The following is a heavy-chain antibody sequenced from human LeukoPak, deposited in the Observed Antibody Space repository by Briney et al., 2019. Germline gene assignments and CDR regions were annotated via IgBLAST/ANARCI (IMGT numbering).Heavy chain of an antibody. Sequence: PSETLSLTCTVSGGSISGSSYYWGWIRQPPGKGLEWIGSIYYSGSTYYNPSLKSRVTISVDTSKNQFSLKLSSVTAADTAVYYCARDRYYYDSSGYRKGDYYYGMDVWGQGTTVTVSS. J-gene: IGHJ6*02. V-gene: IGHV4-39*07. CDR2: IYYSGST. CDR1: GGSISGSSYY. CDR3: ARDRYYYDSSGYRKGDYYYGMDV. D-gene: IGHD3-22*01.